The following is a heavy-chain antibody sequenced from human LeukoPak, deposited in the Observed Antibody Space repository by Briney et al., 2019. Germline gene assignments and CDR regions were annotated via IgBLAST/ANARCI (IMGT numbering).Heavy chain of an antibody. CDR2: ISYDGSNK. D-gene: IGHD3-10*01. J-gene: IGHJ5*02. Sequence: SGRSLRLSCAASGFTFSSYGMHWVRQAPGKGLEWVAVISYDGSNKYYADSVRGRFTISRDNSKNTLYLQMNSLRAEDTAVYYCAKGYYGSGSYPLGPFDPWGQGTLVTVSS. CDR3: AKGYYGSGSYPLGPFDP. V-gene: IGHV3-30*18. CDR1: GFTFSSYG.